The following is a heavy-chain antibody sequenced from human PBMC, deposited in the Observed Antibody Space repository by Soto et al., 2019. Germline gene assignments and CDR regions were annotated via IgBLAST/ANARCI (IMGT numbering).Heavy chain of an antibody. CDR1: GYTFTGYY. J-gene: IGHJ6*02. V-gene: IGHV5-51*01. Sequence: GASVKVSCKASGYTFTGYYMHWVRQAPGQGLEWMGIIYPGDSDTRYSPSFQGQVTISADKSISTAYLQWSSLKASDTAMYYCARLGLGIAAAGTGAYYYYYGMDVWGQGTTVTVSS. CDR2: IYPGDSDT. D-gene: IGHD6-13*01. CDR3: ARLGLGIAAAGTGAYYYYYGMDV.